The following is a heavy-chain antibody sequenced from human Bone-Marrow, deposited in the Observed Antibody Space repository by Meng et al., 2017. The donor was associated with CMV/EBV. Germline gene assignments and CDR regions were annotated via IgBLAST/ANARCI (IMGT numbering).Heavy chain of an antibody. V-gene: IGHV3-21*01. CDR3: ANLVGATGGGMDV. J-gene: IGHJ6*02. D-gene: IGHD1-26*01. CDR2: ISSSSSYI. Sequence: GESLKISCAASGFTFSSYSMNWVRQAPGKGLEWVSSISSSSSYIYYADSVKGRFTISRDNAKNSLYLQMNSLRAEDTAVYYCANLVGATGGGMDVWGQGTTVTVSS. CDR1: GFTFSSYS.